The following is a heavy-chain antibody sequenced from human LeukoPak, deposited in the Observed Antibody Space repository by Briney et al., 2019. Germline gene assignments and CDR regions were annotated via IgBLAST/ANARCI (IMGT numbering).Heavy chain of an antibody. CDR2: IYYSGNT. CDR1: GGSISSSSYY. D-gene: IGHD6-25*01. J-gene: IGHJ4*02. V-gene: IGHV4-39*01. CDR3: ARAGAAGDRCFSY. Sequence: SETLSLTCTVSGGSISSSSYYWGWIRQPPGKGLEWIGSIYYSGNTYYNPSLKSRVTISVDTSRNQFSLKLSSVTAADTAVYYCARAGAAGDRCFSYWGQGTLVTVSS.